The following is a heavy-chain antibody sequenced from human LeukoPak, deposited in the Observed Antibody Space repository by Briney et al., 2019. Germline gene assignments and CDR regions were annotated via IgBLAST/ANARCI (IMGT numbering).Heavy chain of an antibody. D-gene: IGHD2-2*01. V-gene: IGHV4-34*01. J-gene: IGHJ5*02. Sequence: SETLSLTCAVYRGSFSGYYRSWIRQPQGKGLEWIGEINHSGSTNYNPSLKSRVTISVDTSKNQFSLKLSSVTAADTAVYYCARVRRPYCSSISCYGRGWFDPWGQGTLVTVSS. CDR1: RGSFSGYY. CDR3: ARVRRPYCSSISCYGRGWFDP. CDR2: INHSGST.